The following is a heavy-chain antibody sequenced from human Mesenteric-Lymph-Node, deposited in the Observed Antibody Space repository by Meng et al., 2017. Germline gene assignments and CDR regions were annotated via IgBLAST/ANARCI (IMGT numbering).Heavy chain of an antibody. CDR2: TYYRSKWYN. CDR3: ARAADSSLDY. CDR1: GDSVSSNSAA. D-gene: IGHD6-13*01. Sequence: HVQPQQSVPGLINPPQTPPLTCAISGDSVSSNSAAWSWIRQSPSRGLEWLGRTYYRSKWYNDYAVSVKSRITINPDTSKNQFSLQLNSVTPEDTAVYYCARAADSSLDYWGQGTLVTVSS. V-gene: IGHV6-1*01. J-gene: IGHJ4*02.